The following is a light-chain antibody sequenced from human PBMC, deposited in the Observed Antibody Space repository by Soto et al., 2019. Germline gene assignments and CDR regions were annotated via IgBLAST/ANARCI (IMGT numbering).Light chain of an antibody. CDR3: SSYANTNILL. V-gene: IGLV2-14*01. CDR2: EVS. J-gene: IGLJ3*02. Sequence: QSVLTQPASVSRSPGQSITISCTGTISANGDYYYVSWYQQHPGKAPKLMIYEVSYRPSGVSDRFSGSKSGNTASLTISGLQAEDEADYYCSSYANTNILLFGGGTKLTVL. CDR1: ISANGDYYY.